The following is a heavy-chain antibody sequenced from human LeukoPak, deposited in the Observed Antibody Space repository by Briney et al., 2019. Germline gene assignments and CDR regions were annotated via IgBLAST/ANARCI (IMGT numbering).Heavy chain of an antibody. Sequence: PGGSLRLSCLAAGFTFGRFWISWARQAPGKGLEWVANINQDGSEKYYVDSVKGRFTISRDNVKDSLYLQMNSLRAEDTAVYYCARSRSVDYWGQGTLVTVSS. J-gene: IGHJ4*02. CDR2: INQDGSEK. CDR1: GFTFGRFW. CDR3: ARSRSVDY. V-gene: IGHV3-7*01.